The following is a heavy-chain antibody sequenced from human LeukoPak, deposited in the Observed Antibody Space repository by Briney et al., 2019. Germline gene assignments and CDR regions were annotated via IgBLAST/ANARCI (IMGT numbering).Heavy chain of an antibody. CDR2: ITSSGGST. CDR3: AKDRPNYYDSSGHYYRRNGDY. Sequence: QTGGSLRLSCAASGFTFSSYAMSWVRQAPGKGLEWVSSITSSGGSTYYAGSVKGQFTISRENSKNTVYLQMNSLRDEDTAVYYCAKDRPNYYDSSGHYYRRNGDYWGQGTLVTVSS. V-gene: IGHV3-23*01. D-gene: IGHD3-22*01. CDR1: GFTFSSYA. J-gene: IGHJ4*02.